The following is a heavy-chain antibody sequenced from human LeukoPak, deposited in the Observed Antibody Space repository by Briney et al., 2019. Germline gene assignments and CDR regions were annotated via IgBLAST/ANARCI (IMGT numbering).Heavy chain of an antibody. CDR1: GFTFSGSA. CDR3: AKEEVPNDY. V-gene: IGHV3-23*01. D-gene: IGHD2-2*01. Sequence: GGSLRLSCEVSGFTFSGSAMSWVRQAPGKGLEWVSGISISGESTYYADSVQGRFTISRDNSKNTVYLQMFSLRVEDTAMYYCAKEEVPNDYWGQGILVTVSS. CDR2: ISISGEST. J-gene: IGHJ4*02.